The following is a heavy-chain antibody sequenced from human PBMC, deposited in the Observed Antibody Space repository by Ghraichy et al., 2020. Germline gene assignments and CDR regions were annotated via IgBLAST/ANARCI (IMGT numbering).Heavy chain of an antibody. V-gene: IGHV3-30*04. D-gene: IGHD6-13*01. J-gene: IGHJ4*02. Sequence: GGSLRLSCAASGFTFSSYAMHWVRQAPGKGLEWVAVISYDGSNKYYADSVKGRFTISRDNSKNTLYLQMNSLRAEDTAVYYCARDAAGPENYFGYWGQGTLVTVSS. CDR2: ISYDGSNK. CDR1: GFTFSSYA. CDR3: ARDAAGPENYFGY.